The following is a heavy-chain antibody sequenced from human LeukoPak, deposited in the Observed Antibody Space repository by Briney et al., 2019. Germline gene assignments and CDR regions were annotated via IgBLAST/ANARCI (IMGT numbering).Heavy chain of an antibody. Sequence: ASVKVSCKASGYTFAGYYMHWVRQAPGQGLEWMGWINPNSGGTNYAQKFQGRVTMTRDTSISTAYMELSRLRSDDTAVYYCAGYILTGYYTWFDPWGQGTLVTVSS. D-gene: IGHD3-9*01. CDR3: AGYILTGYYTWFDP. V-gene: IGHV1-2*02. CDR1: GYTFAGYY. J-gene: IGHJ5*02. CDR2: INPNSGGT.